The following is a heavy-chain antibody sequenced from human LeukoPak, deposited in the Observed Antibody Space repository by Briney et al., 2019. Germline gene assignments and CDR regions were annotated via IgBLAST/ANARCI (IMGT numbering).Heavy chain of an antibody. CDR3: ARHYGSGSYDWFDP. Sequence: SETLSLTCTVSCGPISSYYWSWIRQPPRKGLAWVGYVYYSGSTNYKPPLTNRVTISVGTSKNQFSLKLSSVTAADTAVYYCARHYGSGSYDWFDPWGQGTLVTVSS. V-gene: IGHV4-59*01. CDR2: VYYSGST. D-gene: IGHD3-10*01. J-gene: IGHJ5*02. CDR1: CGPISSYY.